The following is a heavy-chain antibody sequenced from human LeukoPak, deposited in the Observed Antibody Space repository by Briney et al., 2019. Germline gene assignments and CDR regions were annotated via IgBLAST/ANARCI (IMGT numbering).Heavy chain of an antibody. D-gene: IGHD2-2*01. CDR2: ISAGGGST. CDR1: GLTFSDYS. Sequence: GGSLRLSCAVSGLTFSDYSMTWVRQAPGKGLFWVSGISAGGGSTYYADSVKGRFTISRDNSRNTLYLQMNSLRAEDTAVYYCATDQYHLPDYWGQGTLVTVSS. J-gene: IGHJ4*02. V-gene: IGHV3-23*01. CDR3: ATDQYHLPDY.